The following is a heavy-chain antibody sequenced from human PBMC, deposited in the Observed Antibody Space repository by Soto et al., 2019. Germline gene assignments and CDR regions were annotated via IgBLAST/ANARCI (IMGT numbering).Heavy chain of an antibody. CDR3: AGLPDSSGWYGS. Sequence: TGGSLRLSCAASGFTFSSYAMHWVRQAPGKGLEWVAVISYDGSNKYYADSVKGRFTISRDNSKNTLYLQMNSLRAEDTAVYYCAGLPDSSGWYGSWGQGTLVTVS. J-gene: IGHJ4*02. CDR2: ISYDGSNK. CDR1: GFTFSSYA. V-gene: IGHV3-30-3*01. D-gene: IGHD6-19*01.